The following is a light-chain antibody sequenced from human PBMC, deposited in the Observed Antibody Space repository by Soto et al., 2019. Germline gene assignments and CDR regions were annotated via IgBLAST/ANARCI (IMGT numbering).Light chain of an antibody. CDR1: QGIGNA. CDR3: QHYNSYSEA. V-gene: IGKV1-13*02. J-gene: IGKJ1*01. Sequence: AIQITHSPSSLSASVVDRVTISCLASQGIGNALGWYQQKPGKPPKVLIYDASSLESGVPSRFSGSGSGTEFTLTISSLQPDDFATYYCQHYNSYSEAFGQGTKVDIK. CDR2: DAS.